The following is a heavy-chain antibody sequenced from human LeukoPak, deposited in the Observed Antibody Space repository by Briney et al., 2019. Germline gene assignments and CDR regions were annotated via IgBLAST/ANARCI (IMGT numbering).Heavy chain of an antibody. CDR3: AKIERWLVHGFDL. CDR2: ISGNGGST. CDR1: GFTFSSYA. V-gene: IGHV3-23*01. Sequence: PGGSLRLSCAASGFTFSSYAVNWVRQAPGKGLEWVASISGNGGSTYYADSVKGRFTISRDNSRNAVFLQMISPRDDDTAIYYCAKIERWLVHGFDLWGRGTLVTVSS. D-gene: IGHD6-19*01. J-gene: IGHJ2*01.